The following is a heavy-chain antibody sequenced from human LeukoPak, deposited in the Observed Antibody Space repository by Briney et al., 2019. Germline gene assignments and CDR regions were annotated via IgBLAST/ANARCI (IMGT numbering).Heavy chain of an antibody. CDR3: AKDDEGYIY. V-gene: IGHV3-7*01. CDR2: IKEDGSAT. D-gene: IGHD5-18*01. J-gene: IGHJ4*02. CDR1: GFSFGRSW. Sequence: GGSPRLSCAASGFSFGRSWMSWVRQAPGKGLEWVANIKEDGSATYYIDSVKGRFTISRDNAKNSLHLQLNSLRAEDTAVYYCAKDDEGYIYWGQGTLVTVSS.